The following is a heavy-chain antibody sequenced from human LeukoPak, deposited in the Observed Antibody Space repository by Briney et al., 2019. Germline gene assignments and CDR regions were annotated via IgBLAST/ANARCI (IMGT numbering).Heavy chain of an antibody. D-gene: IGHD6-19*01. CDR1: GYTFTSYG. V-gene: IGHV1-18*01. Sequence: ASVKVSCKASGYTFTSYGISWVRQAPGQGLEWMGWISAYNGNTNYAQKLQGRVTMTTDTSTSTAYMELRSLRSDDTAVYYCAREYSSGWYRKYNWFDPWGQGTLVTVSS. CDR3: AREYSSGWYRKYNWFDP. J-gene: IGHJ5*02. CDR2: ISAYNGNT.